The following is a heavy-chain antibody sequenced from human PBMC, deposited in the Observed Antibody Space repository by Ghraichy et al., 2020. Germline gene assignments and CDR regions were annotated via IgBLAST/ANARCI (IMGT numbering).Heavy chain of an antibody. D-gene: IGHD5-18*01. CDR2: ITSGSSYI. J-gene: IGHJ4*02. V-gene: IGHV3-21*01. Sequence: GSLRLSCAASGFTFSSYSMNWVRQAPGKGLEWVSSITSGSSYIYYADSVEGRFTISRDNAKNSLYLQMNSLRAEDTAVYYCARRNSYSYWNYFDYWGQGTLVTVSS. CDR3: ARRNSYSYWNYFDY. CDR1: GFTFSSYS.